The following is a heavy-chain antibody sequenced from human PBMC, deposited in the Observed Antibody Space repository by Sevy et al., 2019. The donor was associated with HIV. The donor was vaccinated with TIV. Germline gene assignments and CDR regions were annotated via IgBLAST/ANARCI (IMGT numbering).Heavy chain of an antibody. Sequence: GGSLRLSCAASGFTFSNYGIHWVRQAPGKGLEWVAVIWYDGSNKYYADSVKGRFTISRDNSKNTLYLQMNSLRAEDRAVYYCAKELNGAVAGMPRTLDYWGQGTLVTVSS. CDR2: IWYDGSNK. CDR1: GFTFSNYG. J-gene: IGHJ4*02. V-gene: IGHV3-33*06. CDR3: AKELNGAVAGMPRTLDY. D-gene: IGHD6-19*01.